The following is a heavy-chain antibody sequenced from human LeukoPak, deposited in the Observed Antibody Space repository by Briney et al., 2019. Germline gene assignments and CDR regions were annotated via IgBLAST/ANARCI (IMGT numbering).Heavy chain of an antibody. D-gene: IGHD3-22*01. Sequence: SETLSLTCTVSGVSISSRGYYWGWIRQPPGKGLEWIVTVYYTGSTYYNPSLKSRVTISEDTSRNQFSLKLNSVTAADTAVYYGARGSGTYYYYSGCYLRWFDPWGQGILFTVSS. CDR3: ARGSGTYYYYSGCYLRWFDP. J-gene: IGHJ5*02. V-gene: IGHV4-39*01. CDR1: GVSISSRGYY. CDR2: VYYTGST.